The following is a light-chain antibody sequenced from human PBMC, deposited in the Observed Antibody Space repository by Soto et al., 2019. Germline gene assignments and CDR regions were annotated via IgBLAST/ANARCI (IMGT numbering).Light chain of an antibody. Sequence: QSALTQPASVSGSPGQSITISCTGTSSDVGGYDYVSWYQQHPGKAPKLMIYGVSNRPSGVSNRFSGSKSGNTASLIISGLQAEXEXXYYCSSYTSSNTRLFGGGTKLTVL. CDR3: SSYTSSNTRL. V-gene: IGLV2-14*01. J-gene: IGLJ2*01. CDR1: SSDVGGYDY. CDR2: GVS.